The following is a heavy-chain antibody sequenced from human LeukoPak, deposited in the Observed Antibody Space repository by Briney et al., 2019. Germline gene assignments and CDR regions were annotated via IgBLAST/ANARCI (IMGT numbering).Heavy chain of an antibody. CDR2: ISYDGSNK. CDR3: ARDHPYYYDSSGPRFDY. CDR1: GFTFSSYA. Sequence: PGGSLRLSCAASGFTFSSYAMPWVRQAPAKGLEWVAVISYDGSNKYYADSVKGRFTISRDNSKNTLYLQMNSLRAEDTAVYYCARDHPYYYDSSGPRFDYWGQGTLVTVSS. J-gene: IGHJ4*02. D-gene: IGHD3-22*01. V-gene: IGHV3-30-3*01.